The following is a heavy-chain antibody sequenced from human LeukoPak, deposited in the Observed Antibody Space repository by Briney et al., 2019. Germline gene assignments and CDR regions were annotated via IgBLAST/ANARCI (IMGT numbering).Heavy chain of an antibody. CDR3: ARQGYYYYMDV. J-gene: IGHJ6*03. Sequence: SETLSLTCTVSGGSISSSSYYWGWIRQPPGKGLEWIGSIYNSGSTYYNPSLKSRVTISVDTSKNQFSLKLSSVTAADTAVYYCARQGYYYYMDVWGKGTTVTVSS. CDR1: GGSISSSSYY. V-gene: IGHV4-39*01. CDR2: IYNSGST.